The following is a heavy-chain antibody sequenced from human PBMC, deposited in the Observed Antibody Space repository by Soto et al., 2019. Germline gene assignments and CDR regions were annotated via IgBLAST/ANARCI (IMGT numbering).Heavy chain of an antibody. V-gene: IGHV4-30-4*01. CDR3: ARDLEAYYDFWSGSAYGLAV. Sequence: SETLSLTCTVSGGSISSGDYYWSWIRQPPGKGLEWIGYIYYSGSTYYNPSLKSRVTISVDTSKNQFSLKLSSVTAADTAVYYCARDLEAYYDFWSGSAYGLAVWGQGTTVTVSS. CDR2: IYYSGST. J-gene: IGHJ6*02. CDR1: GGSISSGDYY. D-gene: IGHD3-3*01.